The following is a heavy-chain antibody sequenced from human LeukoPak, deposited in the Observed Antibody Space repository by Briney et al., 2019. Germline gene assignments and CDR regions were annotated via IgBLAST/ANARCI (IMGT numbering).Heavy chain of an antibody. CDR2: ISSDGSSK. CDR3: AKAAYCTSTSCHFSGYAQRPLDS. V-gene: IGHV3-30*18. D-gene: IGHD2-2*01. J-gene: IGHJ4*02. CDR1: GFTFSSYG. Sequence: GGSLRLSCAASGFTFSSYGMHWVRQAPGKGLEWVAGISSDGSSKDYSDSVKGRFTISRDNSKNTLYLQMNSLRVEDTAVYYCAKAAYCTSTSCHFSGYAQRPLDSWGQGTLVTVSS.